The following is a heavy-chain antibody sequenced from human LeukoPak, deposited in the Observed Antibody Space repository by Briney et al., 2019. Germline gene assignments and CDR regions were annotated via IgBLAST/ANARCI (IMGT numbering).Heavy chain of an antibody. J-gene: IGHJ4*02. Sequence: GEALEISFKGSGSSFTSYWIGWVRPLPGKGLEWMGIIYTIDSDNRYSPSFEGQVTISADKSISTAYLHWSSLKASDTAMYYCARGSLNWPFDYWGQGTLVTVSS. CDR1: GSSFTSYW. D-gene: IGHD1-20*01. CDR3: ARGSLNWPFDY. CDR2: IYTIDSDN. V-gene: IGHV5-51*01.